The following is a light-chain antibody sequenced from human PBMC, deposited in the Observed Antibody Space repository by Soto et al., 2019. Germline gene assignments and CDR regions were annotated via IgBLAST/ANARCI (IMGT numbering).Light chain of an antibody. Sequence: QSVLTQPASVSGSPGQSITISCIGSSSDIAGFNYVSWYQQYPGKAPKLIIYEVTKRPSEVPDRFSGSKSGNTASLTVSGLQAEDEADYFCCSHAGDDTYVFGTGTKVTVL. CDR1: SSDIAGFNY. V-gene: IGLV2-8*01. CDR3: CSHAGDDTYV. CDR2: EVT. J-gene: IGLJ1*01.